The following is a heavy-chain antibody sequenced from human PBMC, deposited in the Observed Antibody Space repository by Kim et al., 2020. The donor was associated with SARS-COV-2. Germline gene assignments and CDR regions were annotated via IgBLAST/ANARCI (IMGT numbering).Heavy chain of an antibody. CDR2: IYSGGNT. V-gene: IGHV3-66*01. CDR3: ATVVFYYDAGYFKN. Sequence: GGSLRLSCAASGYTVTYSYMGWVRQAPGKGLEWVSFIYSGGNTIYADSVKGRLIISRDHSKNTLYLQMNSQRAEDTAVYYCATVVFYYDAGYFKNWGQGTLVIVSS. CDR1: GYTVTYSY. J-gene: IGHJ1*01. D-gene: IGHD3-22*01.